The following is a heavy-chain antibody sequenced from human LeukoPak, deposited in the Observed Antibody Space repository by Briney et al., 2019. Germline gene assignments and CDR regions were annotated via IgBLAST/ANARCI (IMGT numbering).Heavy chain of an antibody. J-gene: IGHJ5*01. CDR2: IKQDGSEK. D-gene: IGHD2-8*02. CDR3: ARVAVSGPTGWFDS. CDR1: GFTLSSYW. Sequence: GGSLRLSCAASGFTLSSYWMSWVRQAPGKGLEWVANIKQDGSEKYYVDSVKGRFTISRDNAKNSLYLQMNSLRAEDTAVYYCARVAVSGPTGWFDSWGRGTLVIVSS. V-gene: IGHV3-7*01.